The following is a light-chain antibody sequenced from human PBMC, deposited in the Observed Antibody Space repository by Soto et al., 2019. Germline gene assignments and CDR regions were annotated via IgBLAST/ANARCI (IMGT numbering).Light chain of an antibody. V-gene: IGKV1-5*01. CDR2: DAS. J-gene: IGKJ1*01. CDR1: QSISSW. Sequence: DIQMTQSPSTLSASVGDRVTIACRASQSISSWLAWYQQKPGRAPKVLIWDASSLQRGVPSRFSGSGSGTEFTLTISSLQPDDFATYYCQQYNSYSTFGQGTKVDI. CDR3: QQYNSYST.